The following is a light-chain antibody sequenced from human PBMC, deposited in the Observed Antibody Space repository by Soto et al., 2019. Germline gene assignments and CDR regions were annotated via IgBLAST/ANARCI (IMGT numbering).Light chain of an antibody. J-gene: IGLJ1*01. Sequence: QSALTQPDSVFGSPGQSITFSCTGTSSDVGGYNFVSWYQQHPGKAPKLMIYEVSSRPSGVSNRFSGSKSGNTASLTISGLQPEDEADYYCSSYTTSSTVVFGTGTKLTVL. CDR2: EVS. CDR3: SSYTTSSTVV. CDR1: SSDVGGYNF. V-gene: IGLV2-14*03.